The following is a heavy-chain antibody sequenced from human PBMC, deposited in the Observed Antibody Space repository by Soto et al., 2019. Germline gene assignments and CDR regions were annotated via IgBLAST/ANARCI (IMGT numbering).Heavy chain of an antibody. Sequence: GGSLRLSCAASGFTFSSYAMSWVRQAPGKGLEWVSDISSSSSTTYYADSVKGRFTISRDNAKNSLYLQMNSLRDEDTAVYYCARPEYSSSSYGMDVWGQGTTVTVSS. V-gene: IGHV3-48*02. D-gene: IGHD6-6*01. J-gene: IGHJ6*02. CDR3: ARPEYSSSSYGMDV. CDR1: GFTFSSYA. CDR2: ISSSSSTT.